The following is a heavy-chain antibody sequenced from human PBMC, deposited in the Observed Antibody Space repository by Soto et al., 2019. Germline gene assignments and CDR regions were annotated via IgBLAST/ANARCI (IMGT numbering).Heavy chain of an antibody. D-gene: IGHD2-8*02. V-gene: IGHV3-74*01. CDR1: GFALSSYW. Sequence: EVQLVESGGGLVQAGGSLRLSCAASGFALSSYWMHWVRRVPGKGLVWVSRINPDGSRIDYADSVRGRFTISRDNAKNTLFLQMNNLRAEDTAFYHCARVPVGAYGKFDPWGKGSLVTISS. CDR3: ARVPVGAYGKFDP. J-gene: IGHJ5*02. CDR2: INPDGSRI.